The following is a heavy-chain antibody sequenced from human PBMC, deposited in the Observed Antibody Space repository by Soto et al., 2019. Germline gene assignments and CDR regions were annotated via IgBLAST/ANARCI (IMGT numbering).Heavy chain of an antibody. CDR1: GGSISSSSYY. V-gene: IGHV4-39*01. D-gene: IGHD6-13*01. CDR3: ARLIAAAGGNRAY. CDR2: IYYSGST. J-gene: IGHJ4*02. Sequence: PSETLSLTCTVSGGSISSSSYYWGWIRQPPGKGLEWIGSIYYSGSTYYNPSLKSRVTISVDTSKNQFSLKLSSVTAADTAVYYCARLIAAAGGNRAYWGQGTLVTVSS.